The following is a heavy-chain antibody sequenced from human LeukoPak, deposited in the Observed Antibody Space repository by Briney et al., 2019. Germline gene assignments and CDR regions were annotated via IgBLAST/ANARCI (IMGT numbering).Heavy chain of an antibody. V-gene: IGHV1-2*02. Sequence: ASVKVSCKASGYTFTGYYMHWVRQAPGQGLEWMGWINPNSGGTNYAQKFQGRVTMTRDTSISTAYMELSRLRSDDTAVYYCARDHYGCSSTSCYDYYYYGMDVWGQGTTVTVSS. D-gene: IGHD2-2*01. J-gene: IGHJ6*02. CDR2: INPNSGGT. CDR3: ARDHYGCSSTSCYDYYYYGMDV. CDR1: GYTFTGYY.